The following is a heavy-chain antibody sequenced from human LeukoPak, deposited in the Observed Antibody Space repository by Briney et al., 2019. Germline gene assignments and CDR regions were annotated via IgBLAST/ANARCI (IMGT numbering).Heavy chain of an antibody. CDR1: GFAFSSNW. CDR3: ALTSVGFDH. V-gene: IGHV3-74*01. J-gene: IGHJ4*02. CDR2: INSGGSGT. Sequence: PGGSLRLSCAASGFAFSSNWMHWVRQTPGKGLVWVSRINSGGSGTSYAASVEGRFTISRDNAKNTLYLQMNSLRVDDTAVYYCALTSVGFDHWGQGALVTVST. D-gene: IGHD4-23*01.